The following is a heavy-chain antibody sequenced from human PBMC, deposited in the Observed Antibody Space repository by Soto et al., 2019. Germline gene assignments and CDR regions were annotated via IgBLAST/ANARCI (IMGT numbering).Heavy chain of an antibody. V-gene: IGHV1-69*13. CDR3: AISWRAVGATVYYDGMDV. D-gene: IGHD1-26*01. Sequence: GASVKVSCKASGGTFSSYAISWVRQAPGQGLEWMGGIIPIFGTANYAQKFQGRVTITADESTSTAYMELSSLRSEDTAVYYCAISWRAVGATVYYDGMDVWGQGTTVTVSS. J-gene: IGHJ6*02. CDR1: GGTFSSYA. CDR2: IIPIFGTA.